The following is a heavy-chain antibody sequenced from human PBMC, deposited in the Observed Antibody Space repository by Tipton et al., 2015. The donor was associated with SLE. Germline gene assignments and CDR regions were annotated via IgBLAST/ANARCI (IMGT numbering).Heavy chain of an antibody. Sequence: QVQLVQSGAEVKKPGTSVKVSCKASGYTFTSFDINWVRQATGQGLEWMGWMNPNSGNTAYAQKFQGRVTMTRDTSISTAYMELSSLRSEDTAVYYCARAPPQLGFDYWGQGTLVTVSS. CDR1: GYTFTSFD. J-gene: IGHJ4*02. CDR2: MNPNSGNT. D-gene: IGHD5-24*01. CDR3: ARAPPQLGFDY. V-gene: IGHV1-8*01.